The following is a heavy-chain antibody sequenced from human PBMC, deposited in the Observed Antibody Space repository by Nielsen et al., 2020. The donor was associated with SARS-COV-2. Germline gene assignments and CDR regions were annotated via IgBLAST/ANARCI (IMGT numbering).Heavy chain of an antibody. V-gene: IGHV3-33*01. J-gene: IGHJ6*02. CDR3: ARDPHTAMAANGVYYYDGMDV. D-gene: IGHD5-18*01. CDR2: IWYDGSNK. Sequence: SLKISCAASGFTFSSYGMHWVRQAPGKGLEWVAVIWYDGSNKYYADSVKGRFTISRDNSKNSLYLQMNSLRAEDTAVYYCARDPHTAMAANGVYYYDGMDVWGQGSTVTVSS. CDR1: GFTFSSYG.